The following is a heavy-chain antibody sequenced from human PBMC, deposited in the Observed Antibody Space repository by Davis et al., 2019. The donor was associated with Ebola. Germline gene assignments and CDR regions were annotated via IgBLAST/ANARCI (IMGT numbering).Heavy chain of an antibody. CDR1: GFTFSSYG. CDR2: ISYDGSNK. D-gene: IGHD6-6*01. CDR3: ARVNSSSSMYFQH. V-gene: IGHV3-30*03. J-gene: IGHJ1*01. Sequence: GESLKISCAASGFTFSSYGMHWVRQAPGKGLEWVAVISYDGSNKYYADSVKGRFTISRDNSKNTLYLQMNSLRAEDTAVYYCARVNSSSSMYFQHWGQGTLVTVSS.